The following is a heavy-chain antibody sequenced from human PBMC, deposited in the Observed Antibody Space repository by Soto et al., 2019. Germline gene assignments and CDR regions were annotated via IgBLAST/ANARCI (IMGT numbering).Heavy chain of an antibody. V-gene: IGHV3-11*01. J-gene: IGHJ5*02. CDR1: AFSFSDYY. Sequence: QVQLVESGGGLVKPGGSMRLSCAASAFSFSDYYMTWIRQAPGKGLEWVSYISSSGGTKYHADSVKGRFTISRDNAKNSLYLQMNTLRAEDTAVYYCARGYGSSWTYNWFDPWGQGTLVTVSS. CDR3: ARGYGSSWTYNWFDP. D-gene: IGHD6-13*01. CDR2: ISSSGGTK.